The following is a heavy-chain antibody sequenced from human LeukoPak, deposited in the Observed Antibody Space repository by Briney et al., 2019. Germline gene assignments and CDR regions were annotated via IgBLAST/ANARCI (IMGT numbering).Heavy chain of an antibody. CDR1: GFTFSSYE. CDR3: ARRGITPDY. D-gene: IGHD3-10*01. V-gene: IGHV3-48*03. Sequence: GGSLRLSCAASGFTFSSYEMNWVRQAPGKGLEWVSYISSSGSTIYYADSVKGRFTISTDNAKNSLYLQMNSLRAEDTAVYYCARRGITPDYWGQGTLVTVSS. J-gene: IGHJ4*02. CDR2: ISSSGSTI.